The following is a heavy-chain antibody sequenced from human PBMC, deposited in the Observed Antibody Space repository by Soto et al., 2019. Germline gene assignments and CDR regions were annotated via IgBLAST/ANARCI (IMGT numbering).Heavy chain of an antibody. CDR1: GGSISSYY. Sequence: QVQLQESGPGLVKPSETLSLTCTVSGGSISSYYWSWIRQPPGKGLEWIGYIYYSGSTNYNPSLESRVIISVDTSKNQFSLKLSSVTAADTAVYYCARRWGTYFDCWGQGTLVTVSS. J-gene: IGHJ4*02. V-gene: IGHV4-59*01. D-gene: IGHD7-27*01. CDR3: ARRWGTYFDC. CDR2: IYYSGST.